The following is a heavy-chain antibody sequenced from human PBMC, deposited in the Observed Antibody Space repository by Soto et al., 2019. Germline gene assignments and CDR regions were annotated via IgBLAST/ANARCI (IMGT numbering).Heavy chain of an antibody. D-gene: IGHD4-17*01. J-gene: IGHJ4*02. CDR1: GYTFTSHG. CDR2: ITPYNGDT. CDR3: ARDLVYSDYYFDY. V-gene: IGHV1-18*01. Sequence: QVQMVQSGAEVKKPVASVKVSCKTSGYTFTSHGISWVRQAPGQGLEWLGWITPYNGDTNYAQTVRGRITMTTETSTSTAYMELRSLTSDDTAVYYCARDLVYSDYYFDYWGQGTLVTVSS.